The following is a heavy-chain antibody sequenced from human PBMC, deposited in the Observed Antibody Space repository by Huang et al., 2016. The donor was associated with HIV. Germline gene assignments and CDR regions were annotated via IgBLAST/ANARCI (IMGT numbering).Heavy chain of an antibody. V-gene: IGHV1-24*01. CDR1: EYTITEFS. CDR3: ATGFDVFFDF. CDR2: CDPEMWET. J-gene: IGHJ4*02. D-gene: IGHD3-9*01. Sequence: QVQLVQSRAEVKKPGASVKVSCKVSEYTITEFSRHWVRQPPGKGLEWVGGCDPEMWETIDAQKFQGRVTMTEDTSTETAFMELSGLRPEDTAVYYCATGFDVFFDFWGQGTLVTVSS.